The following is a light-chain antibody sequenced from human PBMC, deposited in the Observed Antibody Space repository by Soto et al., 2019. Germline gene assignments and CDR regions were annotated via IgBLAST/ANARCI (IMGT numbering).Light chain of an antibody. J-gene: IGKJ1*01. CDR3: QHYGSSRT. V-gene: IGKV3-20*01. Sequence: EIVLTQSPATLSLSPGERATLSCRASQSVSNNYLAWYQQKSGQAPRLLLYGTSSRATGIPERFSGSGSGTDFTLTISRLEPEDFAVYYCQHYGSSRTFGQGTKVDI. CDR2: GTS. CDR1: QSVSNNY.